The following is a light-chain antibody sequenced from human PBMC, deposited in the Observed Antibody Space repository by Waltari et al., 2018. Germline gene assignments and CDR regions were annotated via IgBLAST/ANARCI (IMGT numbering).Light chain of an antibody. CDR3: HSRVSTSTRV. V-gene: IGLV3-19*01. Sequence: SSEPTQDPDVSVALGQTVRITCQGDSLRRFSASWYQQRPGQAPKLVLYGQDTRPSGIPDRFSGSTSGGTASLTITGAQAEDEADYFCHSRVSTSTRVFGGGTRLTV. CDR2: GQD. CDR1: SLRRFS. J-gene: IGLJ2*01.